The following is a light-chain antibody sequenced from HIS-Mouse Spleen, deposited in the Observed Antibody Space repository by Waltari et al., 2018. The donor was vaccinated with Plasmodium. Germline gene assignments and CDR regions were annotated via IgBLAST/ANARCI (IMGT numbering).Light chain of an antibody. CDR3: SSYTSSSTA. V-gene: IGLV2-14*03. J-gene: IGLJ1*01. CDR2: DVS. Sequence: QSALTQPASVSGSPGQSITISCPGTSSDVGGYISVSWYQQHPGKAPKLMIYDVSNRPSGVSNRFSGSKSGNTASLTISGLQAEDEADYYCSSYTSSSTAFGTGTKVTVL. CDR1: SSDVGGYIS.